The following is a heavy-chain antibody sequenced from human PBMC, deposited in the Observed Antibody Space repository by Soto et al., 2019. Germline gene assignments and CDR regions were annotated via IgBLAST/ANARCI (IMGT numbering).Heavy chain of an antibody. D-gene: IGHD3-16*02. J-gene: IGHJ3*02. CDR3: ARVGAITFGGVIVAYDAFDI. V-gene: IGHV1-8*01. CDR2: MNPNSGNT. CDR1: GYTFTSYD. Sequence: QVQLVQSGAEVKKPGASVKVSCKASGYTFTSYDINWVRQATGQGLEWMGWMNPNSGNTGYAQKFQGRVTMTRNTSISTAYMELSSLRSEDTAVYYCARVGAITFGGVIVAYDAFDIWGQGTMVTVSS.